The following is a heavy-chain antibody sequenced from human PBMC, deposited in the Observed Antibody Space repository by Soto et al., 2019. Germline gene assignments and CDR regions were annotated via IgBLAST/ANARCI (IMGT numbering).Heavy chain of an antibody. V-gene: IGHV4-31*03. CDR2: INYSGTT. Sequence: SETLSLTCSVSGGSFSSDSFIWSWVRQFPGKGLEWIGYINYSGTTYYNPSLRSRITMSVDTSKNQFSLNQSSVTAADTAVYYCARDHKWDGMNIWGQGTTVTVSS. CDR1: GGSFSSDSFI. CDR3: ARDHKWDGMNI. J-gene: IGHJ6*02. D-gene: IGHD1-26*01.